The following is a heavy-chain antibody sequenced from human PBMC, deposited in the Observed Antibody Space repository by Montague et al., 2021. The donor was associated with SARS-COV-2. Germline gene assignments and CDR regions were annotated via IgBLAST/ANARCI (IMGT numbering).Heavy chain of an antibody. V-gene: IGHV4-31*03. CDR1: GNSVNTGGYY. CDR2: IYYSGTT. D-gene: IGHD3-3*01. Sequence: TLSLTCTVSGNSVNTGGYYWSWIRQLPGKGLEWIGYIYYSGTTSYNPSLQSRLIISVDTSKNQFSLSLTSVTAADTAVYCCARAVVTNYNFWSGYSRVPDANWFDPWGQGTLVTVSS. CDR3: ARAVVTNYNFWSGYSRVPDANWFDP. J-gene: IGHJ5*02.